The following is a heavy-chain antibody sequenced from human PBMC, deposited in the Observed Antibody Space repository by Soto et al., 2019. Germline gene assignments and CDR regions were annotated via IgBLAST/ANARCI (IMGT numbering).Heavy chain of an antibody. CDR3: AKQNSSGWYRSFDY. CDR1: GYSFTSYW. V-gene: IGHV5-51*01. J-gene: IGHJ4*02. CDR2: IYPGDSDT. Sequence: PGXSLNISCKGSGYSFTSYWIGWLRQVPGKGLEWMGIIYPGDSDTRYSPSFQGQVTISADKSISTAYLQWSSLKASDTAMYYCAKQNSSGWYRSFDYWGQGTLVTVSS. D-gene: IGHD6-19*01.